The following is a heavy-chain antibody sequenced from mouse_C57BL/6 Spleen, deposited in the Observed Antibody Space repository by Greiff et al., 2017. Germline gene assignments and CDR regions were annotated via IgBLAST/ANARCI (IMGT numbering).Heavy chain of an antibody. CDR1: GYTFTSYW. CDR2: IDPSDSET. J-gene: IGHJ2*01. V-gene: IGHV1-52*01. D-gene: IGHD2-3*01. Sequence: QVQLQQPGAELVRPGSPVKLSCKASGYTFTSYWMHWVKQRPIQGLEWIGNIDPSDSETHYNQKFKDKATLTVDKSSSTAYMQLSSLTSEDSAVYYCARSNDGYFYFDYWGQGTTLTVSS. CDR3: ARSNDGYFYFDY.